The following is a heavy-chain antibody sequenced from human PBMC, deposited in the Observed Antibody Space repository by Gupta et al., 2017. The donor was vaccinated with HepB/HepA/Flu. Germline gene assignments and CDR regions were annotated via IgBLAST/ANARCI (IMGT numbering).Heavy chain of an antibody. D-gene: IGHD3-16*02. Sequence: EVQLVESGGGLVKPGGSLRLSCAASGFTFSITSMNWVRQAPGKGLEWVSYIRSSSSYIYYTDSVRGRFTISRDNAKNSLYLQMNSLRAEDTAVYYCARVGSGGGIALDYWGQGTLVTVSS. CDR1: GFTFSITS. J-gene: IGHJ4*02. CDR3: ARVGSGGGIALDY. V-gene: IGHV3-21*01. CDR2: IRSSSSYI.